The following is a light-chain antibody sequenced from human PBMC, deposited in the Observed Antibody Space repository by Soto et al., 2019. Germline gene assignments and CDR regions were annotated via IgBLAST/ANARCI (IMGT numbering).Light chain of an antibody. CDR1: SSNIGSNT. Sequence: QSVLTQPPSASGTPGQRVTISCSGGSSNIGSNTVNWYQQLPGTAPNLLIYSNNQRPSGVPDRFSGSKSGTSASLAISGLQSEDEADYYCAAWDDSLNAVVFGGGTQVTVL. CDR3: AAWDDSLNAVV. CDR2: SNN. J-gene: IGLJ2*01. V-gene: IGLV1-44*01.